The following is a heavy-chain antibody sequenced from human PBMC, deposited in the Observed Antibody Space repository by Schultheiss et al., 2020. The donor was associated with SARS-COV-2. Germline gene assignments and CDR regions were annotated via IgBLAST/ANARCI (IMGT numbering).Heavy chain of an antibody. CDR1: GFTFSSYA. CDR2: ISYDGSNK. J-gene: IGHJ6*03. D-gene: IGHD1-1*01. Sequence: GESLKISCAASGFTFSSYAMHLVRQAPGKGLEWVAVISYDGSNKYYIDSVKGRFTISRDNSKNTLYLQMNSLRPEDTAMYYCAKVATDYYFYYMDVWGKGTTVTVSS. V-gene: IGHV3-30-3*01. CDR3: AKVATDYYFYYMDV.